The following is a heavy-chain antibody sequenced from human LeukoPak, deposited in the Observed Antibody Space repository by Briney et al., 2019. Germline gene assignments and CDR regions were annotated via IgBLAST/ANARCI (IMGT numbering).Heavy chain of an antibody. Sequence: ASVKVSCKASGYTFTSYYMHWVRQAPGQGLEWMGIINPSGGSTSYAQKFQGRVTMTRDTSTSTVYMELSSLRSEDTAVYYCARDREGRIAAAVDDAFDIWGQGTMVTVSS. V-gene: IGHV1-46*01. J-gene: IGHJ3*02. D-gene: IGHD6-13*01. CDR3: ARDREGRIAAAVDDAFDI. CDR1: GYTFTSYY. CDR2: INPSGGST.